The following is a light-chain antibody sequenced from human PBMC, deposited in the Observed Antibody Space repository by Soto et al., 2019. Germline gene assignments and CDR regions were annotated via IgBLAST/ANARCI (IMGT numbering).Light chain of an antibody. CDR3: QLYGDSPEWT. CDR1: QNIDRTS. CDR2: GAF. Sequence: IVLTHSPGTLSWSPGDRATLSCRTRQNIDRTSLAWYQQTPGQAHKLLIYGAFRMSTDTPDRFSGSGSGTDFTLTITRLEPEDFAVYYCQLYGDSPEWTFGQGTKVQI. J-gene: IGKJ1*01. V-gene: IGKV3-20*01.